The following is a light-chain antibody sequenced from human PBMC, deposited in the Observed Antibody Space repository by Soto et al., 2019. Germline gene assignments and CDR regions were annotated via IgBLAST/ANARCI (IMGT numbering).Light chain of an antibody. J-gene: IGLJ1*01. CDR3: SSYTSSSTRV. V-gene: IGLV2-14*01. CDR1: SSDVGGYNY. CDR2: DVS. Sequence: SALSHPASESRSPGRWNTNSCTGTSSDVGGYNYVSWYQQHPGKAPKLMIYDVSNRPSGVSNRFSGSKSGNTASLTISGLQAEDEADYYCSSYTSSSTRVFGTGTKVTVL.